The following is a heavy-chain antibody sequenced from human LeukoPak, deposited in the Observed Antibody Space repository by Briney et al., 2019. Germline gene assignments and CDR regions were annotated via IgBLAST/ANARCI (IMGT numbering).Heavy chain of an antibody. CDR1: GGSISNYY. CDR2: VFYSGST. D-gene: IGHD1-1*01. V-gene: IGHV4-59*08. J-gene: IGHJ4*02. CDR3: ATSPGTTGTT. Sequence: SETLSLTCTVSGGSISNYYWGWIRQPPGKGLEWFGNVFYSGSTNFNPSLTSRVTMSVDTSKNQFSLKLSSVTAADTAMYYCATSPGTTGTTWGQGTLVTVSS.